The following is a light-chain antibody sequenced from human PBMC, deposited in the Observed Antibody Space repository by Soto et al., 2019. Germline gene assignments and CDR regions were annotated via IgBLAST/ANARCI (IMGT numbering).Light chain of an antibody. Sequence: QSVLTQPPSASGTPGQRVAISCSGSKSNIGSNPVNWYQHLPGTAPKLLIYGNNQRPSGVPDRFSGSKSGTSASLAISGLQSEDEADYYCGAWDDSLNGVVFGGGTKLTVL. J-gene: IGLJ2*01. V-gene: IGLV1-44*01. CDR1: KSNIGSNP. CDR2: GNN. CDR3: GAWDDSLNGVV.